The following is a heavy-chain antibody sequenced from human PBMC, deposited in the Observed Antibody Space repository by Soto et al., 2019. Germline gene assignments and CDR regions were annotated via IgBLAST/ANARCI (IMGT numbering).Heavy chain of an antibody. D-gene: IGHD3-3*01. CDR3: ASLTYYDFWSGYSTFDY. CDR1: GFTFRSSP. J-gene: IGHJ4*02. V-gene: IGHV3-23*01. Sequence: GSLRLSCAVSGFTFRSSPMSWVRRAPGKGLEWVSGINGGDDSEHYVDSVRGRFTIIRDNSKNLLLLQMNSLRVEDTAVYYCASLTYYDFWSGYSTFDYWGQGTLVTVSS. CDR2: INGGDDSE.